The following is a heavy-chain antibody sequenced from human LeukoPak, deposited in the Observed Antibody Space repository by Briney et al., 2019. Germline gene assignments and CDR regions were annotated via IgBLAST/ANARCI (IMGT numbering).Heavy chain of an antibody. Sequence: SETLSLTCTVSGGSISSSSYYWGWIRQPPGKGLEWIGSIYYSRSPYYNPSLKSRVTISVDTSKNQFSLKLSSVTAADTAVYYCARQLYDSSGYSDYWGQGTLVTVSS. CDR1: GGSISSSSYY. J-gene: IGHJ4*02. CDR2: IYYSRSP. V-gene: IGHV4-39*01. CDR3: ARQLYDSSGYSDY. D-gene: IGHD3-22*01.